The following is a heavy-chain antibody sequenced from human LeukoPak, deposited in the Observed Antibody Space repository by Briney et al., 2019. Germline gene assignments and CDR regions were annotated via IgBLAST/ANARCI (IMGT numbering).Heavy chain of an antibody. CDR3: ARGIFEYSSPSVFDY. CDR2: ISDSGSTI. J-gene: IGHJ4*02. Sequence: PGGSLRLSCAASGFTFSSYSMKWVRQAPGKGLEWVSYISDSGSTIYYADSVKGRFTISRDNAKNSLYLQMNSLRAEDTAVYYCARGIFEYSSPSVFDYWGQGTLVTVSS. D-gene: IGHD6-6*01. CDR1: GFTFSSYS. V-gene: IGHV3-48*01.